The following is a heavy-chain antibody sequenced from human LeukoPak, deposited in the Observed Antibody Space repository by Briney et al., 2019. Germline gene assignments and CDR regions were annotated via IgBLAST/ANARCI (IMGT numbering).Heavy chain of an antibody. V-gene: IGHV3-30*18. CDR3: AKSTTVTQRGYFDY. CDR2: ISYDGSNK. J-gene: IGHJ4*02. Sequence: PGGSLRLSCAASGFIFSSYGMHWVRQAPAKGLEWVAIISYDGSNKYYADSVKGRFTISRDNSKNTLYLQMNSLRAEDTAVYYCAKSTTVTQRGYFDYWGQGTLVTVSS. D-gene: IGHD4-17*01. CDR1: GFIFSSYG.